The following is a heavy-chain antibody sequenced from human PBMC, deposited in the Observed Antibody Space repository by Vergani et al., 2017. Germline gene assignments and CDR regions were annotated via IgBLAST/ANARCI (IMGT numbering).Heavy chain of an antibody. J-gene: IGHJ3*02. V-gene: IGHV4-59*01. CDR2: IYYSGST. CDR3: AREVTCSSTSCYSGAFDI. Sequence: QLQLQESGPGLVKPSETLSLTCTVSGGSISSYYWSWIRQPPGKGLEWIGYIYYSGSTNYNPSLKSRVTISVDTSKNQFSLMLSSVTAADTAVYYCAREVTCSSTSCYSGAFDIWGQGTMVTVSS. D-gene: IGHD2-2*01. CDR1: GGSISSYY.